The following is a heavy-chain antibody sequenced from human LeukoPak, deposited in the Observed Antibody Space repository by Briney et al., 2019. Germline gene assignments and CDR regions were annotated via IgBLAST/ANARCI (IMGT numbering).Heavy chain of an antibody. CDR2: IIPIFGTA. J-gene: IGHJ6*03. CDR3: ARDVIVATIRDPYYYYYYYMDV. D-gene: IGHD5-12*01. CDR1: GGTFSSYA. V-gene: IGHV1-69*05. Sequence: ASVKVSCKASGGTFSSYAISWVRQAPGQGLEWMGGIIPIFGTANYAQKFRGRVTITTDESTSTAYMELSSLRSEDTAVYYCARDVIVATIRDPYYYYYYYMDVWGKGTTVTVSS.